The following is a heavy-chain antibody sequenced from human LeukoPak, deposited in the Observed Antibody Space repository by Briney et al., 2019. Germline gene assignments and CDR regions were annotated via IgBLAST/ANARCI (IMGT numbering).Heavy chain of an antibody. CDR2: IYYSGST. CDR3: ARHEVIVVVVAAFDY. D-gene: IGHD2-15*01. J-gene: IGHJ4*02. CDR1: GGSLSSSSYY. Sequence: SETLSLTCTVSGGSLSSSSYYWGWIRQPPGKGLEWIGSIYYSGSTYYNPSLKSRVTISVDTSKNQFSLKLSSVTAADTAVYYCARHEVIVVVVAAFDYWGQGTLVTVSS. V-gene: IGHV4-39*01.